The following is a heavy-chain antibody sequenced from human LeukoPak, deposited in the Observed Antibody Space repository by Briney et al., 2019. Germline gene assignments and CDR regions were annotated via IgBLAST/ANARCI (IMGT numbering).Heavy chain of an antibody. Sequence: SETLSLTCTVSGGSISSHYWSWIRQPPGKGLEWIGYIYYSGSTNYNPSLKSRVTISVDTSKNQFSLKLSSVTAADTAVYYCARGGFDYGSGRPFDYWGQGTLVTVSS. CDR1: GGSISSHY. D-gene: IGHD3-10*01. CDR3: ARGGFDYGSGRPFDY. J-gene: IGHJ4*02. V-gene: IGHV4-59*11. CDR2: IYYSGST.